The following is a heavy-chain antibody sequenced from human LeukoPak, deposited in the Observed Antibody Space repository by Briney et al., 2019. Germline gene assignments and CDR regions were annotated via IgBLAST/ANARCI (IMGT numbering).Heavy chain of an antibody. CDR2: IYHTGNT. CDR1: IYSIKNYY. D-gene: IGHD3-10*01. V-gene: IGHV4-59*12. Sequence: SETLSLTCTVSIYSIKNYYRNWIRQPPGKGLEWIGYIYHTGNTNYNPSLKSRLSMSIDPSKNQFSLKLKSVTAADTAVYYCARGNYGSGSYYVVDFDYWGRGTLVTVSS. CDR3: ARGNYGSGSYYVVDFDY. J-gene: IGHJ4*02.